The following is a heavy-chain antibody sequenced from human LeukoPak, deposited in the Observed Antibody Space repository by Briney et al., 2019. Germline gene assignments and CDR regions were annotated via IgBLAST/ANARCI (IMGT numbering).Heavy chain of an antibody. Sequence: PGGSLRLSCAASGFTFSDYYMSWIRQAPGKGLEWVSYISSSGSTIYYADSVKGRFTISRDNAKNSLYLQMNSLRAEDTAVYYCAKDQDAYYDILTGYNPFDYWGQGTLVTVSS. CDR1: GFTFSDYY. CDR2: ISSSGSTI. CDR3: AKDQDAYYDILTGYNPFDY. V-gene: IGHV3-11*01. J-gene: IGHJ4*02. D-gene: IGHD3-9*01.